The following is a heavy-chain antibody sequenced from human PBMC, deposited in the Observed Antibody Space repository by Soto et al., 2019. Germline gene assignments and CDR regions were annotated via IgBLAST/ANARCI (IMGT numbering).Heavy chain of an antibody. Sequence: QVQLQESGPGLVKPSETLSLTCTVSGGSVSSYYWSWIRQPPGKGLEWIGYIFYSGSTNYNPSLKSRVTISVDTSKNQFSLKLSSVTAADTAVYYCAGDDSGYYLDYWGQGTLVTVSS. CDR2: IFYSGST. CDR3: AGDDSGYYLDY. J-gene: IGHJ4*02. V-gene: IGHV4-59*02. CDR1: GGSVSSYY. D-gene: IGHD2-21*01.